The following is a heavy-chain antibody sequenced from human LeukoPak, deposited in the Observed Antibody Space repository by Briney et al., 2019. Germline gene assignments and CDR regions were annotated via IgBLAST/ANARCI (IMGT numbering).Heavy chain of an antibody. CDR3: AIIPRAAAGPSARSPFHY. J-gene: IGHJ4*02. Sequence: GGSLRLSCEVSGFTFSSYWMNWVRQAPGKGLEWVANIKQDGSDKYYVDSVKGRLTISRDNAKNSLYLQMNSLRAEDTAVYYCAIIPRAAAGPSARSPFHYWGQGTLVTVSS. CDR2: IKQDGSDK. V-gene: IGHV3-7*01. CDR1: GFTFSSYW. D-gene: IGHD6-13*01.